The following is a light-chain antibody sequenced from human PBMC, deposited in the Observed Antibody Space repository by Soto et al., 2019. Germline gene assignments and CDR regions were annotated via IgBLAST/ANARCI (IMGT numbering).Light chain of an antibody. CDR1: QSISTY. J-gene: IGKJ4*01. Sequence: DIQMTQSPSSLSASVGDRVTFTCRASQSISTYFKWYEQKQGEAPNLLSYGASNVQSGVPSRFSGGGSGTDSPRTVRSLQPEDLGTYYFQQSYTSPFTFGGATKVDFK. V-gene: IGKV1-39*01. CDR2: GAS. CDR3: QQSYTSPFT.